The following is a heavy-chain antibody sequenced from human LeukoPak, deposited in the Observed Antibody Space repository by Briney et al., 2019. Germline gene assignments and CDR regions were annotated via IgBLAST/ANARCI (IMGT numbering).Heavy chain of an antibody. Sequence: SVKVSCKTSGGTFTSYAITWVRQAPGQGLEWMGKIIPISGTTNYAQKFQGRVTFTADESTSIAYMELSSLRSEDTALYYCARKLRLGGNWFDPWGQGTLVTVSS. CDR3: ARKLRLGGNWFDP. J-gene: IGHJ5*02. V-gene: IGHV1-69*15. CDR2: IIPISGTT. D-gene: IGHD1-26*01. CDR1: GGTFTSYA.